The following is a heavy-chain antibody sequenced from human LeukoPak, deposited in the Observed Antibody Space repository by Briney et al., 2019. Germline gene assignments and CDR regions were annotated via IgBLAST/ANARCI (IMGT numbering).Heavy chain of an antibody. Sequence: GGSLRLSCAASGFTFSSYVMYWVRQAPGRGLEYVSVISSSGDSTYYANSVKGRFTISRDNAKNSLYLQMNSLRAEDTAVYFCAGSAGWARYFDYWGQGTLVTVSS. CDR3: AGSAGWARYFDY. V-gene: IGHV3-64*04. CDR1: GFTFSSYV. CDR2: ISSSGDST. J-gene: IGHJ4*02. D-gene: IGHD6-19*01.